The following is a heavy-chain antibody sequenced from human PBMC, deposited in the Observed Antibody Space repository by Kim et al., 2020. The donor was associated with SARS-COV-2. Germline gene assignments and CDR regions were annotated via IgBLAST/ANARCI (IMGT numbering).Heavy chain of an antibody. V-gene: IGHV1-18*04. CDR1: GYTFTSYG. J-gene: IGHJ4*02. Sequence: ASVKVSCKASGYTFTSYGISWVRQAPGQGLEWMGWISAYNGNTNYAQKLQGRVTMTTDTSTSTAYMELRSLRSDDTAVYYCARDDRLGTIAAAAPFDYWGQGTLVTVSS. D-gene: IGHD6-13*01. CDR2: ISAYNGNT. CDR3: ARDDRLGTIAAAAPFDY.